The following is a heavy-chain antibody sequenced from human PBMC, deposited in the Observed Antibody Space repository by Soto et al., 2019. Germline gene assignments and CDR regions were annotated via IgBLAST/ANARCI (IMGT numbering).Heavy chain of an antibody. V-gene: IGHV3-53*01. CDR1: GFTVSSHY. J-gene: IGHJ6*02. Sequence: EVQLVESGGGLIQPGGSLRLSCAASGFTVSSHYMSWVRQAPGKGLEWVSVIYSGGSTYYADSVKGRFTISRDNSKNTLYLQMNSLRAEDTAVYYCARARRLRDGMDVWGQGTTVTVSS. D-gene: IGHD2-21*01. CDR3: ARARRLRDGMDV. CDR2: IYSGGST.